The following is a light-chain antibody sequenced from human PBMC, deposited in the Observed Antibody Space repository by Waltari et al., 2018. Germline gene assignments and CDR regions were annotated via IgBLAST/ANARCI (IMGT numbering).Light chain of an antibody. CDR2: KAS. CDR3: QQSYISPRT. J-gene: IGKJ4*01. V-gene: IGKV1-5*03. Sequence: DIQMTQSPSTLSASVGDRVTITCRASQRISSWLAWYQQKPGKAPKLLIYKASSLESGVPSRFSGSGSGTEFTLTISSLQPDDFATYYCQQSYISPRTFGGGTKVEI. CDR1: QRISSW.